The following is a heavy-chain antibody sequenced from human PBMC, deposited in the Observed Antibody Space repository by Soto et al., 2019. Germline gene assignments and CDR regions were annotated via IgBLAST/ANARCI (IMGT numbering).Heavy chain of an antibody. D-gene: IGHD1-26*01. Sequence: EVQLVESGGGLVQPGGSLKLSCAASGFTFSGSAMHWVRQASGKGLEWVGRIRSKANSYATAYAASVKGRFTISRDDSKNTAYLKMNSLKTEDTAVYYCTSPYGSVSYWGQGTLVTVSS. CDR2: IRSKANSYAT. V-gene: IGHV3-73*01. J-gene: IGHJ4*02. CDR3: TSPYGSVSY. CDR1: GFTFSGSA.